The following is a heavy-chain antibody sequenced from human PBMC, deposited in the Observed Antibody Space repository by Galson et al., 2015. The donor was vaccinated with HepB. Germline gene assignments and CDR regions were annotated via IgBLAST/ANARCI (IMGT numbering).Heavy chain of an antibody. V-gene: IGHV1-46*04. CDR1: GYTFTSYY. D-gene: IGHD3-10*01. CDR3: ARVEGDGSGSVPYYYYGMDV. Sequence: SVKVSCKASGYTFTSYYMHWVRQAPGQGLEWMGIINPSGGSTSYAQKLQGRVTMTTDTSTSTAYMELRSLRSDDTAVYYCARVEGDGSGSVPYYYYGMDVWGQGTTVTVSS. J-gene: IGHJ6*02. CDR2: INPSGGST.